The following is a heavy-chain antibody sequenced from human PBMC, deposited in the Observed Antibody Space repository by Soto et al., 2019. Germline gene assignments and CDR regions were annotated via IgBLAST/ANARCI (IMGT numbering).Heavy chain of an antibody. Sequence: GGSLRLSCAASGFTFSSYWMSWVRQAPGKGLEWVANIKQDGSEKYYVDSVKGRFTISSDNAKNSLYLQMNSLRAEDTAVYYCARTPVQYCSGGSCYSGAFDIWGQGTMVTVSS. CDR3: ARTPVQYCSGGSCYSGAFDI. V-gene: IGHV3-7*01. J-gene: IGHJ3*02. D-gene: IGHD2-15*01. CDR1: GFTFSSYW. CDR2: IKQDGSEK.